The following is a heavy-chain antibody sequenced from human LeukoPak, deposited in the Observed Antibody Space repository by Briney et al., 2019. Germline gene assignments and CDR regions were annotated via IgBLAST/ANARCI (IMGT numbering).Heavy chain of an antibody. V-gene: IGHV4-59*01. CDR3: ARDNDLTFWSGYYTGSWFDP. CDR1: GGSISSYY. D-gene: IGHD3-3*01. Sequence: SETLSLTCTVSGGSISSYYWSWIRQPPGKGLEWIGYIYYSGSTNYNPSLKSRVTISVDTSKNQFSLKLSSVTAADTAVYYCARDNDLTFWSGYYTGSWFDPWGQGTLVTVSS. CDR2: IYYSGST. J-gene: IGHJ5*02.